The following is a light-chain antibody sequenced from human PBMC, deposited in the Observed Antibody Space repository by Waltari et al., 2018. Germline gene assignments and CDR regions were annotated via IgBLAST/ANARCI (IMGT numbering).Light chain of an antibody. V-gene: IGLV7-46*01. CDR1: TGAVTSGHY. CDR2: ETS. J-gene: IGLJ3*02. CDR3: LLSYSGVRLYWV. Sequence: QAVVTQEPSLTVSPGGTVTLTCGSSTGAVTSGHYPYWFQQKTGQAPRTLIYETSGKHSWTPARFSGSLLGGKAALTLSGAQPEDEADYYCLLSYSGVRLYWVFGGGTKLTVL.